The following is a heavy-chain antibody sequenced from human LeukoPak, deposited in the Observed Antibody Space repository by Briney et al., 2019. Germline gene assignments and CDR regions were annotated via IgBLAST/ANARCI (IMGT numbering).Heavy chain of an antibody. CDR2: INSDVSIT. Sequence: GGSLRLSCAASGFTFSSYWMHWVRQAPGKGLVWVSRINSDVSITTYADSVKGRFTISRDNGKNTLYLQMDSLRADDTGVYYCAKWGAAAGFDYWGQGTLVTVSS. D-gene: IGHD6-13*01. V-gene: IGHV3-74*01. J-gene: IGHJ4*02. CDR1: GFTFSSYW. CDR3: AKWGAAAGFDY.